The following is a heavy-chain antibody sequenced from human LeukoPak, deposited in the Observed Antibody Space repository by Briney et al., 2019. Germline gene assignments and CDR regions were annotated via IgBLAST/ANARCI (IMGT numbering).Heavy chain of an antibody. CDR3: ARHLSGYDFDPVFFDY. V-gene: IGHV3-21*01. J-gene: IGHJ4*02. CDR1: GLTFSSYS. CDR2: MSSSSSYI. D-gene: IGHD5-12*01. Sequence: GGSLRLSCAASGLTFSSYSMNWVRQAPGKGLEWVSSMSSSSSYIYYADSVKGRFTISRDNAKNSLYLQTNSLRAEDTAVYYCARHLSGYDFDPVFFDYWDQGTLVTVSS.